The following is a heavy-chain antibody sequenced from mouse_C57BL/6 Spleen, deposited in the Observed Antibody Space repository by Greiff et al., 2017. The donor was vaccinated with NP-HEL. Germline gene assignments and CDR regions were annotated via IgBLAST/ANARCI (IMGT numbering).Heavy chain of an antibody. CDR3: ARTNGPAWFAY. Sequence: QVQLQQSGPELVKPGASVKISCKASGYAFSSSWMNWVKPRPGKGLEWIGRLYPGDGDTTYNGTFTGKATLTADKSSSTAYMQLSSLTAEDSAVYFCARTNGPAWFAYWGQGTLGTVSA. D-gene: IGHD1-1*02. V-gene: IGHV1-82*01. J-gene: IGHJ3*01. CDR2: LYPGDGDT. CDR1: GYAFSSSW.